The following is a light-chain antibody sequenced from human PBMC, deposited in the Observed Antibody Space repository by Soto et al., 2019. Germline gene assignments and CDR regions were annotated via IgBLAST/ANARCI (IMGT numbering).Light chain of an antibody. CDR2: GAS. J-gene: IGKJ5*01. V-gene: IGKV3-20*01. CDR3: QQYGSSPT. CDR1: QSVSSSH. Sequence: DIVLTQSPGTLSLSPGERATLSCRASQSVSSSHLAWYQQKPGQAPRLLIYGASSRATGIPDRFSGSGSGTDFTLTISRLEPEDFAVYYCQQYGSSPTFGQGTRLEIK.